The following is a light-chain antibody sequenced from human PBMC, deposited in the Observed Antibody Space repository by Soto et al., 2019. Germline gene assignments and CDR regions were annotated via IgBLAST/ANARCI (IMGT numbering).Light chain of an antibody. J-gene: IGLJ1*01. CDR1: SSDVSCYNY. CDR2: DVS. CDR3: SSYTSCSNLLDV. V-gene: IGLV2-14*01. Sequence: QSALTQPASVSGSPGQSITISCTGTSSDVSCYNYVSWYQQHPGKAPKLMIYDVSNRPSGVANRLSGSKSGNTASLTISGLQAEDEADYYCSSYTSCSNLLDVFGTGTKVTVL.